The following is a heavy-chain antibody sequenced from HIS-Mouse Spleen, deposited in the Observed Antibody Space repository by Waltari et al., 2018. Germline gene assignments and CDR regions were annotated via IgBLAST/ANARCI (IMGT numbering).Heavy chain of an antibody. D-gene: IGHD3-22*01. CDR1: GGSFSGYY. J-gene: IGHJ5*02. V-gene: IGHV4-34*01. Sequence: QVQLQQWGAGLLKPSETLSLTCAVYGGSFSGYYWSWIRQPPGKGLEWIGEINRSGSTNYNPSLKSRVTISVDTSKNQFSLKLSSVTAADTAVYYCARGSTYYYDSSGYYWFDPWGQGTLVTVSS. CDR2: INRSGST. CDR3: ARGSTYYYDSSGYYWFDP.